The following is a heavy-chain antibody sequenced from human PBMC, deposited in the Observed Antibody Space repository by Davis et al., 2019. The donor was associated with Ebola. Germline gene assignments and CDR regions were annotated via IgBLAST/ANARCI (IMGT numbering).Heavy chain of an antibody. Sequence: GESLKISCKGSGYSSTSYWIGWVRQMPGKGLEWMGIIYPGDSDTRYSPSFQGHVTISADTSISTAYLQWSSLKASDTAMYYCARHCSSTSCSPYYYYGMDVWGQGTTVTVSS. J-gene: IGHJ6*02. CDR1: GYSSTSYW. D-gene: IGHD2-2*01. CDR3: ARHCSSTSCSPYYYYGMDV. CDR2: IYPGDSDT. V-gene: IGHV5-51*01.